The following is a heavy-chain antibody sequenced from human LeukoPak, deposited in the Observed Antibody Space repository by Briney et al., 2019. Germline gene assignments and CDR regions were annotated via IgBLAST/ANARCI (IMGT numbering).Heavy chain of an antibody. V-gene: IGHV3-33*06. CDR3: AKDRDYIMGIVDY. CDR2: IWYDGSNE. Sequence: PGRSLRLSCAASGFTCSRNGMHWVRQAPGKGLEWVAVIWYDGSNEYYADSVKGRFTVSRNNSKNTMYLQMNSLRAEDTAVYYCAKDRDYIMGIVDYWGQGTLVTVSS. D-gene: IGHD4/OR15-4a*01. J-gene: IGHJ4*02. CDR1: GFTCSRNG.